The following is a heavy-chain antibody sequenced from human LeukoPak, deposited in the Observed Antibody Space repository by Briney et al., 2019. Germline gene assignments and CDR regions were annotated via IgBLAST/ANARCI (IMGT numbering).Heavy chain of an antibody. J-gene: IGHJ6*04. V-gene: IGHV1-18*04. D-gene: IGHD5-18*01. CDR2: ISAYNGNT. Sequence: ASVKVSCKASGYTFTSYGISWVRQAPGQGLEWMGWISAYNGNTNYAQKLQGRVTMTTDTSTSTAYMELRSLRSDDTAVYYCARDWLQLWLYGMDVWGKGTTVTVSS. CDR3: ARDWLQLWLYGMDV. CDR1: GYTFTSYG.